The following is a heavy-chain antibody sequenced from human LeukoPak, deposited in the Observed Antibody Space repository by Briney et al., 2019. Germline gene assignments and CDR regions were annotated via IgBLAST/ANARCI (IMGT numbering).Heavy chain of an antibody. D-gene: IGHD2-21*02. J-gene: IGHJ4*02. V-gene: IGHV3-30*03. CDR2: ISSHGSNA. CDR3: ASKWYCGGDCYYQIDF. CDR1: GFTFSSYV. Sequence: GGSLRRSCTTSGFTFSSYVMHWVRQAPGKGLEWVALISSHGSNAYYADSVKGRFTISRDNSKSTLYLQMNYLRTEDTAVYYCASKWYCGGDCYYQIDFWGQGTLVTVSS.